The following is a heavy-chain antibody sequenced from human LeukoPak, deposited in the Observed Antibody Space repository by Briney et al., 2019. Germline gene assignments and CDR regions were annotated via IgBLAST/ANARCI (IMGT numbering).Heavy chain of an antibody. V-gene: IGHV4-61*09. J-gene: IGHJ4*01. CDR2: VFTSGNT. CDR3: ARGTGSLFY. Sequence: SETLSLTCAVSGGSITRGSYYWTWIRQPAGKALEWIGHVFTSGNTNYNPSLKGRVTISIETSKSQFSLNLNSVTAADTAVYYYARGTGSLFYWGHGILVTVSS. D-gene: IGHD3-10*01. CDR1: GGSITRGSYY.